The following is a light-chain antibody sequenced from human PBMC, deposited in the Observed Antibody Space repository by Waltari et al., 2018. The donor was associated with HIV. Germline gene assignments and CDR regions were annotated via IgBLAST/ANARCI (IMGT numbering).Light chain of an antibody. CDR3: CSYADDYTWV. Sequence: QSALTQPRSVSGSPGQPVTTPFTGTSSAVVDYNYVSWYQQHPGKAPKLMIFDVNKRPSGVPDRFSGSKSGNTASLTISGLQDEDEADYYCCSYADDYTWVFGGGTKRTVL. V-gene: IGLV2-11*01. CDR2: DVN. J-gene: IGLJ3*02. CDR1: SSAVVDYNY.